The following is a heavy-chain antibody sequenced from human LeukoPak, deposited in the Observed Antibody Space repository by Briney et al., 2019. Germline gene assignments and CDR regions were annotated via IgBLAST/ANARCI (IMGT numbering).Heavy chain of an antibody. CDR2: ISAYNGNT. Sequence: ASVKVSCTASGYTFTSYGISWVRQAPGQGLEWMGWISAYNGNTNYAQKLQGRVTMTTDTSTSTVYMELSSLRSEDTAVYFCAREGAAEAKNFDYWGQGTLVIVSS. CDR3: AREGAAEAKNFDY. J-gene: IGHJ4*02. CDR1: GYTFTSYG. D-gene: IGHD6-25*01. V-gene: IGHV1-18*01.